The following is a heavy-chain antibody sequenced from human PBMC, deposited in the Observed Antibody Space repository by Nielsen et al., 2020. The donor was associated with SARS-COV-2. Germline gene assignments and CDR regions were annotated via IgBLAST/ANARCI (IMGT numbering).Heavy chain of an antibody. CDR2: ISGNRNTI. CDR1: GFSFDDYA. Sequence: SLKISCAASGFSFDDYAMHWVRQPPGKGLEWVSGISGNRNTIVYADSVKGRFTISRDNAKNSLYLQMDSLRSEDTALYYCVKDRRGWIRGSNWFDPWGQGTLVTVSS. CDR3: VKDRRGWIRGSNWFDP. D-gene: IGHD5-18*01. V-gene: IGHV3-9*01. J-gene: IGHJ5*02.